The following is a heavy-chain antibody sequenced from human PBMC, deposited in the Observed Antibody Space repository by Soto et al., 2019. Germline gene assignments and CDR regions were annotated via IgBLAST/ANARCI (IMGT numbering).Heavy chain of an antibody. Sequence: GGSLRLSCAASGFTFSDYYMSWIRQAPGKGLEWVSYISSSGSTIYYADSVKGRFTISRDNAKNSLYLQMNSLRAEDTAVYYCAREVKRYSSSWYGGDLSIYWGQGTLVTVSS. CDR2: ISSSGSTI. CDR3: AREVKRYSSSWYGGDLSIY. V-gene: IGHV3-11*01. CDR1: GFTFSDYY. J-gene: IGHJ4*02. D-gene: IGHD6-13*01.